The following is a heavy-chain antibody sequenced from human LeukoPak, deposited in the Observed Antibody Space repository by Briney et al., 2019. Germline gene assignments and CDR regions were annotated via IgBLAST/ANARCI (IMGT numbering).Heavy chain of an antibody. Sequence: SETLSLTCAVYGGSFSGYYWSWIRQPPGKGLEWIGEINHSGSTNYNPSLKSRVTISVDTSKNQFSLKLCSVTAADTAVYYCARGRSYGAFDIWGQGTMVTVSS. CDR1: GGSFSGYY. V-gene: IGHV4-34*01. J-gene: IGHJ3*02. CDR2: INHSGST. CDR3: ARGRSYGAFDI. D-gene: IGHD6-6*01.